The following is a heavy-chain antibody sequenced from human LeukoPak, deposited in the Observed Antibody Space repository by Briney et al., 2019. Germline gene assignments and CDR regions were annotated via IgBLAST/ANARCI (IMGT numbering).Heavy chain of an antibody. D-gene: IGHD6-19*01. J-gene: IGHJ4*02. CDR2: ISSSSSYI. V-gene: IGHV3-21*01. CDR3: ARDYSSGWYYFDY. CDR1: GFTFSSYS. Sequence: RPGGSLRLSCAASGFTFSSYSMNWVRQAPGKGLEWVSSISSSSSYIYYADSVKGRFTISRDNAKNSLYLQMNRLRDEDTAVYYCARDYSSGWYYFDYWGQGTLVSVSS.